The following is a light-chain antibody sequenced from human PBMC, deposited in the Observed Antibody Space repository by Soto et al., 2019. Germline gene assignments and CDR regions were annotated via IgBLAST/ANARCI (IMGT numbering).Light chain of an antibody. CDR2: AAS. V-gene: IGKV1-9*01. Sequence: DIQLTQSPSSLSASVGDRVTITCRASQGISSYLAWYQQKPGKAPKLLIYAASTLQSGVPSRFSGSGSGTDFTLTICCLQSEDFATYYCQQYYSYPITFGQGTRLEI. CDR3: QQYYSYPIT. J-gene: IGKJ5*01. CDR1: QGISSY.